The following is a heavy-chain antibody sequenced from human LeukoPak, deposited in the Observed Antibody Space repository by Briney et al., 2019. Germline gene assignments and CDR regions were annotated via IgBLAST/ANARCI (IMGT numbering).Heavy chain of an antibody. Sequence: SQTLSLTCAVSGGSISSGGSSWSWIRQPPGKGLEWIGYIYYSGSTNYNPSLKSRVTISVDTSKNQFSLKLSSVTAADTAVYYCARNNWNYFLPWGQGTLVTVSS. J-gene: IGHJ1*01. V-gene: IGHV4-30-4*07. CDR1: GGSISSGGSS. D-gene: IGHD1-20*01. CDR3: ARNNWNYFLP. CDR2: IYYSGST.